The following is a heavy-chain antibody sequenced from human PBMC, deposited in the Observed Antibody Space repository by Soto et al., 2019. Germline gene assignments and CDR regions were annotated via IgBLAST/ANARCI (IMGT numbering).Heavy chain of an antibody. CDR2: INAGNGNT. D-gene: IGHD5-18*01. CDR1: GYTFTSYG. J-gene: IGHJ4*02. V-gene: IGHV1-3*01. CDR3: ARDHAGYSYGFDY. Sequence: ASLKVSCKASGYTFTSYGIIWVRQAPGQGLELMGWINAGNGNTKYSQKFQGRVTITRDTSASTAYMELSSLRSEDTAVYYCARDHAGYSYGFDYWGQGTLVTVSS.